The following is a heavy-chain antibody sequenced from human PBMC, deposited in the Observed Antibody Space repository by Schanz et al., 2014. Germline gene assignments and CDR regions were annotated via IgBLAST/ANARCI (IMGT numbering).Heavy chain of an antibody. CDR3: ARSRSGFYFDY. CDR1: GITFSSHS. CDR2: ITYNGGTI. Sequence: EVQLVESGGDLVQPGGSLRLSCAASGITFSSHSFNWVRQAPGKGLEWISYITYNGGTIYYADSVKGRFTISRDNAKNSLYLQMNSLRAEDTAVYYCARSRSGFYFDYWGQGTLVTVSS. D-gene: IGHD1-26*01. J-gene: IGHJ4*02. V-gene: IGHV3-48*01.